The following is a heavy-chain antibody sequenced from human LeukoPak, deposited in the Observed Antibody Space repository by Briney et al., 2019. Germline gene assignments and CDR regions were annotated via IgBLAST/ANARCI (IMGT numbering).Heavy chain of an antibody. D-gene: IGHD3-10*01. CDR2: ISGSGAKT. CDR1: GLHFSGTA. J-gene: IGHJ4*02. CDR3: ARGGLAVVTDY. V-gene: IGHV3-23*01. Sequence: GGSLRLSCAASGLHFSGTAMSWVRQAPGKGLEWVSAISGSGAKTSYSDSVKGRFTISRDNSKNTLYLQMNSQRVEDTAVYFCARGGLAVVTDYWGPGTLVTVSS.